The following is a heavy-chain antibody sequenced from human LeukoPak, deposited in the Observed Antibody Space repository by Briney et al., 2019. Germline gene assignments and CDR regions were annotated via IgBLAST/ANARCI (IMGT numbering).Heavy chain of an antibody. Sequence: ASVKVSCKASGYTFTGYYMHWVRQAPGQGLEWMGWINPNSGGTNYAQKFQGRVTMTRDTSISAAYMELSRLRSDDTAVYYCARSLRFLEWLFYWGQGTLVTVSS. CDR2: INPNSGGT. D-gene: IGHD3-3*01. V-gene: IGHV1-2*02. CDR1: GYTFTGYY. J-gene: IGHJ4*02. CDR3: ARSLRFLEWLFY.